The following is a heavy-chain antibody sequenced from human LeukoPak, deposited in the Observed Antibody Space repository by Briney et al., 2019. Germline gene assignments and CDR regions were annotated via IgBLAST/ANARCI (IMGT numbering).Heavy chain of an antibody. V-gene: IGHV1-18*01. CDR3: ARNPPRIVVVVAATNYYGMDV. D-gene: IGHD2-15*01. J-gene: IGHJ6*02. CDR2: ISAYNGNT. CDR1: GYTFTSYG. Sequence: ASVKVSCKASGYTFTSYGISWVRQAPGQGLEWMGWISAYNGNTNYAQKLQGRVTMTTDTSTSTAYMELRSLRSDDTAVYYCARNPPRIVVVVAATNYYGMDVWGQGTTVTVSS.